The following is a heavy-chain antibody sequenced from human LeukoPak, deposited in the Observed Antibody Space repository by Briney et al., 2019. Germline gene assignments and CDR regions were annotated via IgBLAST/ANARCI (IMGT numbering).Heavy chain of an antibody. CDR3: ARGGRGNYNAPFDY. Sequence: TSETLSLTCTVSGGSISSGGYYWNWIRQPPGKGLEWIGYIYYSGNTNYNPSLRGRVSISVDTSKNQFSLKLTSVTAADTAMYYCARGGRGNYNAPFDYWGQGTLGTVSS. D-gene: IGHD1-26*01. V-gene: IGHV4-61*08. J-gene: IGHJ4*02. CDR1: GGSISSGGYY. CDR2: IYYSGNT.